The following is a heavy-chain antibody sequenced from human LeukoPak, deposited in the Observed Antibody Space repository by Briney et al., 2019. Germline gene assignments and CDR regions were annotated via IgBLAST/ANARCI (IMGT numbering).Heavy chain of an antibody. V-gene: IGHV3-30-3*01. J-gene: IGHJ4*02. Sequence: PGRSLRLSCAASGFTFSSYAMHWVRQAPGKGLEWVAVISYDGSNKYYADSVKGRFTISRDNSKNSLYLQMSSLRAEDTAVYYCAAANYFDYWGQGTLVTVSS. CDR3: AAANYFDY. CDR2: ISYDGSNK. CDR1: GFTFSSYA.